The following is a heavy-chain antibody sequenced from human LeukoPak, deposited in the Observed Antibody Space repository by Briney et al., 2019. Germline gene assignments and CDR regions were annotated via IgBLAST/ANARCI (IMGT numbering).Heavy chain of an antibody. V-gene: IGHV1-2*02. Sequence: ASVKVSCKASAYTFTGYYMHWVRQAPGQGLEWMGWIYPNSGGTNYAQKFQGRVTMTRDTSISTAYMELSRLRSDDTAVYYCARAREAALNWPMGYWGQGTLVTVSS. CDR3: ARAREAALNWPMGY. CDR1: AYTFTGYY. D-gene: IGHD1-1*01. J-gene: IGHJ4*02. CDR2: IYPNSGGT.